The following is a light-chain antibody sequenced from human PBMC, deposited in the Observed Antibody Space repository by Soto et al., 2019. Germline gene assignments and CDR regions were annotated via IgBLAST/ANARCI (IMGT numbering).Light chain of an antibody. J-gene: IGKJ5*01. CDR3: QQRSNWPLT. V-gene: IGKV3-11*01. CDR2: DAS. CDR1: QSVSSY. Sequence: EIVLTQSPATLSLSPGERATLSCRASQSVSSYFAWYQQKPGQAPRLLIYDASNRATGVPARFRGSGSGTDFTLTISSLEPEFFSVYYGQQRSNWPLTFGRGTRLELK.